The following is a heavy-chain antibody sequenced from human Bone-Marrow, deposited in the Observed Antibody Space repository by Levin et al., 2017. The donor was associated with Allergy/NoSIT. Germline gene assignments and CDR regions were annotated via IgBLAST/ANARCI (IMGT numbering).Heavy chain of an antibody. D-gene: IGHD6-19*01. V-gene: IGHV4-59*01. CDR1: GGSISSYY. Sequence: SQTLSLTCTVSGGSISSYYWSWIRQPPGKGLEWIGYIYYSGSTNYNPSLKSRVTISVDTSKNQFSLKLSSVTAADTAVYYCARGWSRYSSGWYVNPPYYYYYYMDVWGKGTTVTVSS. CDR3: ARGWSRYSSGWYVNPPYYYYYYMDV. J-gene: IGHJ6*03. CDR2: IYYSGST.